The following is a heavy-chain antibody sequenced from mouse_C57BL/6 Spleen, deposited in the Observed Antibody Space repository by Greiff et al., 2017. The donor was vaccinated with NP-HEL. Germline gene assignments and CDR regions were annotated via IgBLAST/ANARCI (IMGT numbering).Heavy chain of an antibody. CDR3: AREDGYLGY. Sequence: EVKLQESGPGLVKPSQSLSLTCSVTGYSITSGYYWNWIRQFPGNKLEWMGYISYDGSNNYNPSLKNRISITRDTSKNQFFLKLNSVTTEDTATYYCAREDGYLGYWGQGTTLTVSS. D-gene: IGHD2-3*01. CDR1: GYSITSGYY. J-gene: IGHJ2*01. CDR2: ISYDGSN. V-gene: IGHV3-6*01.